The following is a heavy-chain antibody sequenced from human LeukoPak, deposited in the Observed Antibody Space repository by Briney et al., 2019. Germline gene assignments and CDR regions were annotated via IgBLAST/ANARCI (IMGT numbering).Heavy chain of an antibody. J-gene: IGHJ4*02. Sequence: GGSLRLSCAASGFTFSSYAMSWVRQAPGKGLEWVSGISGSGDNTYYADSVKGRFTISRDNSKNTLYVQVNSLGTEDTAAYYCAKAPGYSYGPYYFDYWGQGTLVTVSS. CDR3: AKAPGYSYGPYYFDY. CDR1: GFTFSSYA. D-gene: IGHD5-18*01. V-gene: IGHV3-23*01. CDR2: ISGSGDNT.